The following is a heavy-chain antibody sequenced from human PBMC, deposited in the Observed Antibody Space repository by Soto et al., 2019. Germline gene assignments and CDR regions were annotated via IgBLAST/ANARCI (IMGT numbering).Heavy chain of an antibody. CDR2: INTDGSST. V-gene: IGHV3-74*01. CDR1: GFTFSTYW. D-gene: IGHD7-27*01. J-gene: IGHJ4*02. Sequence: EVQLVESGGGLVQPGGSLRLSCAASGFTFSTYWMHWARKAPGKGLVWVSRINTDGSSTRYADSVKGRFTISRDNAKNTLYLQMNSVRAEDTAVYYCARDTANALDYWGQGNLVTVSS. CDR3: ARDTANALDY.